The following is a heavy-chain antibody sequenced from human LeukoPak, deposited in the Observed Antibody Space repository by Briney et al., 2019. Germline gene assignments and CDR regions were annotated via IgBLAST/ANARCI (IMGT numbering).Heavy chain of an antibody. CDR2: IKADGSEK. CDR3: ARASWDYGDYSYYYYEDV. J-gene: IGHJ6*03. Sequence: PGGSLRLSCAASGFTFSSYWMSWVRQAPGKGLEWVANIKADGSEKYYVDSVKGRFTISRDNAKNSLYLQMNSLRAEDTAVYYCARASWDYGDYSYYYYEDVWGKGTTVTVSS. D-gene: IGHD4-17*01. V-gene: IGHV3-7*01. CDR1: GFTFSSYW.